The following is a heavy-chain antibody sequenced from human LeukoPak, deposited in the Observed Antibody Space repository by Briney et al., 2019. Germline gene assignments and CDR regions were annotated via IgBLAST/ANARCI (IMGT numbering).Heavy chain of an antibody. CDR3: ARSHPKLGELTEDDH. D-gene: IGHD3-16*01. CDR2: IDRSGVT. V-gene: IGHV3-53*01. Sequence: GGSLRLSCAASGFTVHSNYMSWVRQAPGKGLEWVSVIDRSGVTHYADSVKGRFTISRDNAKNSLYLQMNSLRAEDTAVYYCARSHPKLGELTEDDHWGQGTLVTVSS. CDR1: GFTVHSNY. J-gene: IGHJ4*02.